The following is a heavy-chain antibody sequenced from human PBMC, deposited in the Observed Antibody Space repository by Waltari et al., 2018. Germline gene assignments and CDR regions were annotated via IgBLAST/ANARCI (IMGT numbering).Heavy chain of an antibody. V-gene: IGHV7-4-1*02. CDR1: GYTFTSYA. CDR3: AGALRGVVYRPNYYYGMDV. D-gene: IGHD3-3*01. CDR2: INTNTGNP. Sequence: QAQLVQSGSELKKPGASVQVSYTASGYTFTSYAMNWVRQTSAQGLEGMGWINTNTGNPTYAQDFTGRFVFTLDAYVSTAYLQNSSRMAEDDAVYYCAGALRGVVYRPNYYYGMDVWGQGTTVTVSS. J-gene: IGHJ6*02.